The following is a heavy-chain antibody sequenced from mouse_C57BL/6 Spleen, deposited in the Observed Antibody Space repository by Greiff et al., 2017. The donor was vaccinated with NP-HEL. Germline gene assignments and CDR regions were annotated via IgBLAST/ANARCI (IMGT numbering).Heavy chain of an antibody. V-gene: IGHV1-7*01. CDR3: ATEDGYSYVDY. CDR2: INPSSGYT. D-gene: IGHD2-3*01. J-gene: IGHJ2*01. CDR1: GYTFTSYW. Sequence: VQLQQSGAELAKPGASVKLSCKASGYTFTSYWMHWVKQRPGQGLEWIGYINPSSGYTKYNQKFQDKATLTADKSSSTAYMQLSSLRSEDSAVYYCATEDGYSYVDYWGQGTTLTVSS.